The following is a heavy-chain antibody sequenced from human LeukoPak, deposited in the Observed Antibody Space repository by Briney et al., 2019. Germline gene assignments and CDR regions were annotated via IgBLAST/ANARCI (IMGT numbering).Heavy chain of an antibody. Sequence: GGSLRVSCTASGFTLSSYWMSWVRQAPGKGLEWVANIKQDGSQKNYVDSVEGRFTISRDNAKNSLYLQMNSLRAEDTAVYFCAREKEESRGFDYWGQGTLVTVSS. CDR3: AREKEESRGFDY. CDR1: GFTLSSYW. D-gene: IGHD3-10*01. V-gene: IGHV3-7*01. J-gene: IGHJ4*02. CDR2: IKQDGSQK.